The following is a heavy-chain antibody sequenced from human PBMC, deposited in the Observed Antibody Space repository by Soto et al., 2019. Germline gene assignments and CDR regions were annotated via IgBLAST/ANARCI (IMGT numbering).Heavy chain of an antibody. J-gene: IGHJ6*02. CDR2: IRSKAYGGTT. V-gene: IGHV3-49*03. D-gene: IGHD2-2*02. Sequence: PGGSLRLSCRASGFTFVDYAMSWFRQAPGKGLEWVGFIRSKAYGGTTEYAASVKGRFTISRDDSKSIAYLQMNSLKTEDTAVYYCTRDFVVVPAAIRPHYYGMDVWGQGTTVTVSS. CDR1: GFTFVDYA. CDR3: TRDFVVVPAAIRPHYYGMDV.